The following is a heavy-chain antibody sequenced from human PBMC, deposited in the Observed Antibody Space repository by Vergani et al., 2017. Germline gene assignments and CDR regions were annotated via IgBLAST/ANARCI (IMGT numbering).Heavy chain of an antibody. V-gene: IGHV1-24*01. CDR2: FDPEDGET. CDR3: ARDGVLDSSGYYYRDYYYYGMDV. Sequence: QVQLVQSGAEVKKPGASVKVSCKVSGYTLTELSMHWVRQAPGKGLEWMGGFDPEDGETIYAQKFQGRVTITADKSTSTAYMELSSLRSEDTAVYYCARDGVLDSSGYYYRDYYYYGMDVWGQGTTVTVSS. D-gene: IGHD3-22*01. J-gene: IGHJ6*02. CDR1: GYTLTELS.